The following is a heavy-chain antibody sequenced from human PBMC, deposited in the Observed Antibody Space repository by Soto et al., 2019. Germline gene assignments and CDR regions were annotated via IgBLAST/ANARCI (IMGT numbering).Heavy chain of an antibody. CDR3: AKMEVSSGAAEGS. D-gene: IGHD1-20*01. Sequence: EVQLLESGGGLVQPGGSLRLSCAASGFTFSSYAMSWVRQAPGKGLEWVSAISGSGGSTYYAASVKGRFTISRDNSKNTLHLQMNSLRAEDTAVYYWAKMEVSSGAAEGSWGQGTMVTVSS. CDR1: GFTFSSYA. V-gene: IGHV3-23*01. CDR2: ISGSGGST. J-gene: IGHJ4*02.